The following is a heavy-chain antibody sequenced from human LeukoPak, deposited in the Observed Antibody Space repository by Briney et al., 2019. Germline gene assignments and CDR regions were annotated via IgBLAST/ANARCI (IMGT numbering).Heavy chain of an antibody. CDR3: ARSRLEQWLVGGDY. D-gene: IGHD6-19*01. CDR1: GFTFSSYA. J-gene: IGHJ4*02. Sequence: GGSLRLSCAASGFTFSSYAMHWVRQAPGKGLGWVVVISYDGSNKYYADSVKGRFTISRDNSKNTLYLQMNSLRAEDTAVYYCARSRLEQWLVGGDYWGQGTLVTVSS. V-gene: IGHV3-30-3*01. CDR2: ISYDGSNK.